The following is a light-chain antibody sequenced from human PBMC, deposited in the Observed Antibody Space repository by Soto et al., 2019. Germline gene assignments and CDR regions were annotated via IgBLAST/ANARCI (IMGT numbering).Light chain of an antibody. CDR2: SAS. V-gene: IGKV3-20*01. CDR3: QQYGTSPLT. Sequence: EIVLTQSPGTLSLSPGERATLSCRASQTVSSNYLAWYQQKPGQAPRLLIYSASTRATGIPDRFSGSGSGTDFTLTISRLELEDFAVYYCQQYGTSPLTFGGGTKVDIK. CDR1: QTVSSNY. J-gene: IGKJ4*01.